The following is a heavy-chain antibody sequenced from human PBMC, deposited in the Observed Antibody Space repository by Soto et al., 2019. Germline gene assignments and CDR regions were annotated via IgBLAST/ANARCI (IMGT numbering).Heavy chain of an antibody. CDR1: GYTFTNYV. CDR3: AKGSDYFDY. CDR2: ISPLKGNT. V-gene: IGHV1-18*01. J-gene: IGHJ4*02. Sequence: ASVKVSCKASGYTFTNYVIHWVRQAPGQGLEWMGWISPLKGNTKYAQKVQGRVSVTTDTSTNTVYMLYLQMNSLRAEDTAIYYCAKGSDYFDYWGQGTLVTVSS.